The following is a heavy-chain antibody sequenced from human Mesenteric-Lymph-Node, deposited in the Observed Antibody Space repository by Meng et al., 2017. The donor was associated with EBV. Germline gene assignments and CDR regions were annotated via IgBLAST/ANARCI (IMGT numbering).Heavy chain of an antibody. Sequence: EVQLLESGXGLVQPGGSLRLSCSASGFTFSSHAMTWVRQAPGKGLEWVSAISGSGGGTYYADSVKGRFTVSRDNSKNSLYLQMNSLRAEDTAVYYCAKTYDLHHFDYWGQGTLVTVSS. CDR2: ISGSGGGT. CDR3: AKTYDLHHFDY. V-gene: IGHV3-23*01. CDR1: GFTFSSHA. D-gene: IGHD3-22*01. J-gene: IGHJ4*02.